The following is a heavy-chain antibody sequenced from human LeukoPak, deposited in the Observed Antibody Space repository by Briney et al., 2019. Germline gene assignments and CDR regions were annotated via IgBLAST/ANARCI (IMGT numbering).Heavy chain of an antibody. J-gene: IGHJ4*02. CDR3: ARPRRGYSYGYGAFDY. D-gene: IGHD5-18*01. V-gene: IGHV4-59*12. Sequence: SETLSLTCTVSGGSISSYYWSWIRQPPGKGLEWIGYIYYSGSTNYNPSLKSRVTISVDTSKNQFSLKLSSVTAADTAVYYCARPRRGYSYGYGAFDYWGQGTLVTASS. CDR1: GGSISSYY. CDR2: IYYSGST.